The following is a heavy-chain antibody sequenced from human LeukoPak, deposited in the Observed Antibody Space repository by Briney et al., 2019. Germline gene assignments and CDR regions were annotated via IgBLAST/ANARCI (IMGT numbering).Heavy chain of an antibody. CDR2: IYTSGST. CDR3: ARDTYLRFDP. D-gene: IGHD3-10*01. J-gene: IGHJ5*02. Sequence: SETPSLTCTVSGGSISSGSYYCSWIRQPAGKGLEWIGRIYTSGSTNYNPSLKSRVTISVDTSKNQFSLKLSSVTAADTAVYYCARDTYLRFDPWGQGTLVTVSS. CDR1: GGSISSGSYY. V-gene: IGHV4-61*02.